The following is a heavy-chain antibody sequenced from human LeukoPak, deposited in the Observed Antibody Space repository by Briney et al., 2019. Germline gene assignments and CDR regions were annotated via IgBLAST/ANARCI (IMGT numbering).Heavy chain of an antibody. V-gene: IGHV1-2*02. CDR1: GYTFTGYY. D-gene: IGHD3-9*01. CDR3: ARDRSYYDILTGYYTDNWFDP. J-gene: IGHJ5*02. CDR2: INPNSGGT. Sequence: ASAKVSCKASGYTFTGYYMHWVRQAPGQGLEWMGWINPNSGGTNYAQKFQGRVTMTRDTSISTAYMELSRLRSDDTAVYYCARDRSYYDILTGYYTDNWFDPWGQGTLVTVSS.